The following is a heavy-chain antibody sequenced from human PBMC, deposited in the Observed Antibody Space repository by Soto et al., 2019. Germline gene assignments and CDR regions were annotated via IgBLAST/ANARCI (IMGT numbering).Heavy chain of an antibody. CDR3: ARYGGGTASV. D-gene: IGHD5-18*01. J-gene: IGHJ4*02. CDR2: IWYDGSNK. Sequence: QVQLVESGGGVVQPGRSLRLSCAASGFTFSSYGMHWVRLAPGKGLEWVAVIWYDGSNKYYADSVKGRFTISRDNSKNTLYLQMNSLRAEDTAVYYCARYGGGTASVWGQGTLVTVSS. V-gene: IGHV3-33*01. CDR1: GFTFSSYG.